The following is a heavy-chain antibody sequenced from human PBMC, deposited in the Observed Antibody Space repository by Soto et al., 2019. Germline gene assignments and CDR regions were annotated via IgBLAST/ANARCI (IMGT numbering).Heavy chain of an antibody. CDR2: VYYTGTT. Sequence: SETLSLTCTVSNFSVLTSIYYWAWIRQPPGKGLEWVGTVYYTGTTYYNPSLQSRVTISIDTSKNQFSLNLNSVTAADTAAYYCARNWNLALVPAAYFDSWGQGTLVTVS. D-gene: IGHD2-2*01. CDR3: ARNWNLALVPAAYFDS. V-gene: IGHV4-39*01. CDR1: NFSVLTSIYY. J-gene: IGHJ4*02.